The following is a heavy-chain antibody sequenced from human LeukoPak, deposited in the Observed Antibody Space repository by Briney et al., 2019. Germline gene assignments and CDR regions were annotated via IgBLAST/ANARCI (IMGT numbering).Heavy chain of an antibody. J-gene: IGHJ4*02. Sequence: ASVTLSCTASGYTFTDNYIHWVRHAPGQGLEWMGWINPRSGGTSYGQKFQGRVTVTRDTSISTAYMELSSPTSDDTAVYYCGRVAYCGSGCYYYFDYWGQGTLVTVSS. V-gene: IGHV1-2*02. D-gene: IGHD2-21*02. CDR3: GRVAYCGSGCYYYFDY. CDR2: INPRSGGT. CDR1: GYTFTDNY.